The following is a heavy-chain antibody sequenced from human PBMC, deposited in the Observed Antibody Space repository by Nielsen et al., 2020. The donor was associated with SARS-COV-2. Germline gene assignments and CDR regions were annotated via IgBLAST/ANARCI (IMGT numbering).Heavy chain of an antibody. CDR1: GFTFRSYW. V-gene: IGHV3-74*01. J-gene: IGHJ4*02. Sequence: GESLKISCAASGFTFRSYWMHWVRQAPGKGLVWVSRISGDGTNINYADSVKGRFTISRDNAKNTLSLQMNSLRADDTAVYYCTRVLSTVTFDCWGQGTLVTVSS. D-gene: IGHD4-17*01. CDR3: TRVLSTVTFDC. CDR2: ISGDGTNI.